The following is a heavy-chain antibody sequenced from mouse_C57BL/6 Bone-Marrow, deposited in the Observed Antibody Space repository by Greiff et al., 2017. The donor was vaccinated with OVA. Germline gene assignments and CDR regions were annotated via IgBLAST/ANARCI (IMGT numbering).Heavy chain of an antibody. CDR3: TRCYSNYYAMDY. V-gene: IGHV1-15*01. Sequence: VQLQQSGAELVRPGASVTLSCKASGYTFTDYEMHWVKQTPVHGLEWIGAIDPETGGTAYNQKFKGKAILTADKSSSTAYMELRSLTSEEAAVYYCTRCYSNYYAMDYWGQGTSGTVSS. J-gene: IGHJ4*01. CDR2: IDPETGGT. D-gene: IGHD2-5*01. CDR1: GYTFTDYE.